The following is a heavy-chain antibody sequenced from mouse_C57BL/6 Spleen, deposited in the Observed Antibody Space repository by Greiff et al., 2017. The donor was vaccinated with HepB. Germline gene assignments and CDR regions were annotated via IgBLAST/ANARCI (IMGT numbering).Heavy chain of an antibody. Sequence: EVKLVESGGGLVKPGGSLKLSCAASGFTFSSYAMSWVRQTPEKRLEWVATISDGGSYTYYPDNVKGRFTISRDNAKNNLYLQMSHLKSEDTAMYYCARDTQLRRSSFAYWGQGTLVTVSA. CDR1: GFTFSSYA. CDR3: ARDTQLRRSSFAY. V-gene: IGHV5-4*01. D-gene: IGHD3-2*02. CDR2: ISDGGSYT. J-gene: IGHJ3*01.